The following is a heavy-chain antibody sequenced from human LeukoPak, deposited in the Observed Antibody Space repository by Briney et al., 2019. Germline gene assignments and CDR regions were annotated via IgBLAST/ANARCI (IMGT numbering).Heavy chain of an antibody. CDR2: INPNSGGT. CDR1: GYTFTGYY. Sequence: ASVKVSCKASGYTFTGYYMHWVRQAPGQGLEWMGWINPNSGGTNYAQKFQGRVTMTRDTYISTAYMELSSLRSEDTAVYYCARRPIAARYWFDPWGQGTLVTVSS. V-gene: IGHV1-2*02. CDR3: ARRPIAARYWFDP. J-gene: IGHJ5*02. D-gene: IGHD6-6*01.